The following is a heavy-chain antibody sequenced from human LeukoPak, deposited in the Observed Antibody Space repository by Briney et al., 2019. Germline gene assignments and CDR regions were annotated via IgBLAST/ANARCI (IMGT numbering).Heavy chain of an antibody. D-gene: IGHD2-2*03. CDR2: IYSGGST. CDR3: ARGFGYCSSTSCRPDYYGMDV. J-gene: IGHJ6*02. Sequence: GGSLRLSCAASGFTFSYYSMNWVRQAPGKGLEWVSVIYSGGSTYYADSVKGRFTISRDNSKNTLYLQMNSLRAEDTAVYYCARGFGYCSSTSCRPDYYGMDVWGQGTTVTVSS. V-gene: IGHV3-53*01. CDR1: GFTFSYYS.